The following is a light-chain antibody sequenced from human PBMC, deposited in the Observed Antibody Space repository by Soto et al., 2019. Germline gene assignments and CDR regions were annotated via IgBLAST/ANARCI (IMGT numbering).Light chain of an antibody. Sequence: IVLAWSAGTLCLSAGQTATLSDRASQTVNSNYLAWCQHKPGQAPRLLIYGASRRATGIPDRFSGSGSGTDFTLTITRLEPEDFATYYCQHYNSYSEAFGQGTKVDI. CDR3: QHYNSYSEA. CDR1: QTVNSNY. V-gene: IGKV3-20*01. CDR2: GAS. J-gene: IGKJ1*01.